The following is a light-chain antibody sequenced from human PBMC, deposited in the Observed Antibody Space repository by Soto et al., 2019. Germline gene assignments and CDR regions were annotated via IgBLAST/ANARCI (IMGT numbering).Light chain of an antibody. V-gene: IGKV3-20*01. CDR3: QHYSTCLGA. CDR2: RAS. Sequence: EIVLTQSPGTLSLSPGERATLSCRASQSVNKNYLACYQQKPGQAPRLLIIRASSRATGIPDRFSGSGSGTDFTLTISRLEPEDFAVYYCQHYSTCLGAFGPGTRVDIK. J-gene: IGKJ3*01. CDR1: QSVNKNY.